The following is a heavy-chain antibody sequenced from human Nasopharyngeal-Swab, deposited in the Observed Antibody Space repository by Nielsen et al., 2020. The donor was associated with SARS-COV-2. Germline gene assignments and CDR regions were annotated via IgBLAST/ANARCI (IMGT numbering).Heavy chain of an antibody. J-gene: IGHJ4*02. D-gene: IGHD2-2*02. CDR2: ISGSGGST. V-gene: IGHV3-23*01. CDR3: ARVRKDCSSTSCYTSNY. Sequence: WIRQPPGKGLEWVSGISGSGGSTSYADSVKGRFTISRDNSKNTLYLQMNSLRAEDTAVYYCARVRKDCSSTSCYTSNYWGQGTLVTVSS.